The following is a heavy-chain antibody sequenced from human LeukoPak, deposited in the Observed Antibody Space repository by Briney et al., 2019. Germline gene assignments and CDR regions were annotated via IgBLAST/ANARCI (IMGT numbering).Heavy chain of an antibody. Sequence: ASVKVSCKASGYTFTSYGISWVRQAPGKGLEWMGGFDPEDGETIYAQKFQGRVTMTEDTSTDTAYMELSSLRSEDTAVYYCATLSLNHYDILTGYYYIDYWGQGTLVTVSS. CDR2: FDPEDGET. J-gene: IGHJ4*02. D-gene: IGHD3-9*01. CDR1: GYTFTSYG. V-gene: IGHV1-24*01. CDR3: ATLSLNHYDILTGYYYIDY.